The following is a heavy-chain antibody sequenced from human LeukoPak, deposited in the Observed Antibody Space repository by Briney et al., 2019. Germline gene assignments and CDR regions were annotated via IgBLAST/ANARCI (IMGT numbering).Heavy chain of an antibody. CDR1: GFSFTDYY. CDR2: ISRTGHST. CDR3: IREVQVRASASLGL. Sequence: PGGSLRLSCEASGFSFTDYYVTWIRQAPGKGLEWVSYISRTGHSTYYGDSVAGRFTISRDNVRNTLHLQMNNLSLEDTAVYFCIREVQVRASASLGLWGRGTLVTVS. V-gene: IGHV3-11*04. D-gene: IGHD1-1*01. J-gene: IGHJ4*01.